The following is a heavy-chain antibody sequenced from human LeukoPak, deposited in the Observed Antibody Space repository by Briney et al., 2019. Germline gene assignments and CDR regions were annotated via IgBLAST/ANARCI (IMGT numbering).Heavy chain of an antibody. Sequence: SETLSLTCTVSGGSISSSSYYWGWIRQPPGKGLEWIGSIYYSGSTYYNPSLKSRVTISVDTSKNQFSLKLSSVTAADTAVYYCARRGRATRNWGQGTLVTVSS. CDR3: ARRGRATRN. D-gene: IGHD1-26*01. J-gene: IGHJ4*02. CDR1: GGSISSSSYY. V-gene: IGHV4-39*07. CDR2: IYYSGST.